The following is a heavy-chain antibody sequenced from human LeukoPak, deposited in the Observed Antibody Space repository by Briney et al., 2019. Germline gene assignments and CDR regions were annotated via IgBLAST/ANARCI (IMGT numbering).Heavy chain of an antibody. Sequence: GESLKISCRGSGYSFTSYWIGWVRQMPGKGLEWMGIIYPGDSDTRYSPSFQGQVTISADKSISTAYLQWSSLKASDTAMYYCARQGRWLQLPIDYWGQGTLVTVSS. CDR3: ARQGRWLQLPIDY. D-gene: IGHD5-12*01. CDR2: IYPGDSDT. CDR1: GYSFTSYW. J-gene: IGHJ4*02. V-gene: IGHV5-51*01.